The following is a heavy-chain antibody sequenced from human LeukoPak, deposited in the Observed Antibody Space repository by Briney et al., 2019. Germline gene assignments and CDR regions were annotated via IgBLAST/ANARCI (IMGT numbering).Heavy chain of an antibody. Sequence: GGSLRLSCAASGFTFSNFAMTWVRQAPGKGLEWVSLITGSGDSTYYADSVKGRFTISRDNSKNTLYLQMNSLRADDTAVYYCSRSLRGAVAGTDWGPGTLVTVSS. CDR2: ITGSGDST. V-gene: IGHV3-23*01. J-gene: IGHJ4*02. CDR1: GFTFSNFA. CDR3: SRSLRGAVAGTD. D-gene: IGHD6-19*01.